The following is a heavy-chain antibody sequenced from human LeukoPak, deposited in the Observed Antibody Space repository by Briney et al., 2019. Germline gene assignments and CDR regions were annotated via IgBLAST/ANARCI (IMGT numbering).Heavy chain of an antibody. Sequence: GASVKVSCKASGYTFTSYYMHWVRQAPGQGLEWMGIINPSGGSTSYAQKFQGRVTMTRDTSTSTVYMELNSLRSEDTAVYYCARDAPDLESGSYQHGSFFDYWGQGTLVTVSS. V-gene: IGHV1-46*01. CDR1: GYTFTSYY. CDR3: ARDAPDLESGSYQHGSFFDY. D-gene: IGHD1-26*01. J-gene: IGHJ4*02. CDR2: INPSGGST.